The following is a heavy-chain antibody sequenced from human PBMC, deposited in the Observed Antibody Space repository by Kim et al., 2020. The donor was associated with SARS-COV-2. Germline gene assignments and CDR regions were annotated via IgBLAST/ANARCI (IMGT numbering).Heavy chain of an antibody. D-gene: IGHD6-13*01. V-gene: IGHV3-33*01. CDR3: ARSMRFGSSWLRSYYYGMDV. CDR1: GFTFSSYG. J-gene: IGHJ6*02. CDR2: IWYDGSNK. Sequence: GGSLRLSCAASGFTFSSYGMHWVRQAPGKGLEWVAVIWYDGSNKYYADSVKGRFTISRDNSKNTLYLQMNSLRAEDTAVYYCARSMRFGSSWLRSYYYGMDVWGQGTTVTVS.